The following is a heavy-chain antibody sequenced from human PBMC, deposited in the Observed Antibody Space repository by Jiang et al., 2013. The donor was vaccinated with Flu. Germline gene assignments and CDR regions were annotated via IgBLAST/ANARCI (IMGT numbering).Heavy chain of an antibody. D-gene: IGHD2-15*01. Sequence: VQLLESGGGLVQPGESLRLSCAASGFTFSNYAMSWVRQAPGKGLEWVSGVSGSGGSTYYADSVKGRFTISRDNSKNTLYVQMNSLRAEDTAVCYCAKDRLDCSGGSCYHYHYYYGMDVWGQGTTVTVSS. V-gene: IGHV3-23*01. CDR2: VSGSGGST. CDR3: AKDRLDCSGGSCYHYHYYYGMDV. J-gene: IGHJ6*02. CDR1: GFTFSNYA.